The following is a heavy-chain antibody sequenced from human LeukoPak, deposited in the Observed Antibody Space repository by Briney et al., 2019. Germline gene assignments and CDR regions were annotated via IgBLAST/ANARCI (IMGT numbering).Heavy chain of an antibody. CDR1: GYTFTNYD. CDR2: MNPNSGNT. J-gene: IGHJ6*03. CDR3: ARGVVPAARGYYYYYMDV. D-gene: IGHD2-2*01. Sequence: GASVKVSCKASGYTFTNYDINWVRQATGQGLEWMGWMNPNSGNTGYAQKFQGRVTMTRNTSISTAYMELSSLRSEDTAVYYCARGVVPAARGYYYYYMDVWGKGTTVTISS. V-gene: IGHV1-8*01.